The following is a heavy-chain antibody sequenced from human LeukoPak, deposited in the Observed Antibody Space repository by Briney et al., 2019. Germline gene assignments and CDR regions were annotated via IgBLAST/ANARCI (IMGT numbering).Heavy chain of an antibody. D-gene: IGHD2-15*01. Sequence: PGRSLRLSCAASGFTFDDYAMHWVRQAPGKGLEWVSGISWNSGSIGYADSVKGRFTISRDNAKKSLYLQMNTLRAEDTALYYCVKDMGGGGLYCSGGICYLDYWGQGTLVTVSS. CDR3: VKDMGGGGLYCSGGICYLDY. CDR2: ISWNSGSI. V-gene: IGHV3-9*01. J-gene: IGHJ4*02. CDR1: GFTFDDYA.